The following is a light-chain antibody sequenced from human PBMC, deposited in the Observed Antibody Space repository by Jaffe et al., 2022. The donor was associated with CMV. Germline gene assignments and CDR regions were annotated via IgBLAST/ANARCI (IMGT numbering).Light chain of an antibody. V-gene: IGLV2-11*01. J-gene: IGLJ3*02. Sequence: QSALTQPRSVSGSPGQSVTISCTGTSSDVGGYNYVSWYQQHPGKAPKIMIHDVSERPSGVPDRFSGSKSGNAASLTISGLQAEDEADYYCCSYAGSYTWVFGGGTKLTVL. CDR3: CSYAGSYTWV. CDR1: SSDVGGYNY. CDR2: DVS.